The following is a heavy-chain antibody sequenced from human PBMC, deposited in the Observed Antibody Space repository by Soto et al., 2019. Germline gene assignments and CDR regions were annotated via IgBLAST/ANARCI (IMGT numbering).Heavy chain of an antibody. D-gene: IGHD6-13*01. CDR2: IIPIFGTA. V-gene: IGHV1-69*06. CDR3: ARDRGRISSSWYYFDY. Sequence: QVQLVQSGAEVKKPGSSVKVSCKASGGTFSSYASSWVRQAPGQGLEWMGGIIPIFGTANYAQKFQGRVTITADKSTSTAYMELSSLRSEDTAVYYCARDRGRISSSWYYFDYWGQGTLVTVSS. J-gene: IGHJ4*02. CDR1: GGTFSSYA.